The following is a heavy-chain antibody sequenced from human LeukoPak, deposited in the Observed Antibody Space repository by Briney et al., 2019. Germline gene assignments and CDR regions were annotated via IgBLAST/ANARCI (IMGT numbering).Heavy chain of an antibody. D-gene: IGHD3-10*01. CDR1: GLNVSSNY. V-gene: IGHV3-53*01. CDR2: IYSGGST. Sequence: GGSLTLSCAVSGLNVSSNYMIWLRQARGRGLECVSAIYSGGSTFYADSVKGRFTISRDNSKNTLYLQMNSLRAEDTAVYYCARDPYNSGSSYFDYWGQGTLVTVSS. CDR3: ARDPYNSGSSYFDY. J-gene: IGHJ4*02.